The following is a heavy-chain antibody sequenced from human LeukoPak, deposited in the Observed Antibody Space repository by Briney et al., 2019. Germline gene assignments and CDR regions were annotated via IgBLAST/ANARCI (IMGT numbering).Heavy chain of an antibody. D-gene: IGHD5-12*01. J-gene: IGHJ4*02. CDR1: GYSFTSYL. V-gene: IGHV5-51*01. CDR2: IYPGDSDT. CDR3: ARRLNSGYASSADY. Sequence: GQSLKISCKGSGYSFTSYLIGWVRQMPGKGLEWMGIIYPGDSDTRYSPSFQGQVTISADKSISTAYLQCSSLKASDTAMYDCARRLNSGYASSADYWGQGTLVTVSS.